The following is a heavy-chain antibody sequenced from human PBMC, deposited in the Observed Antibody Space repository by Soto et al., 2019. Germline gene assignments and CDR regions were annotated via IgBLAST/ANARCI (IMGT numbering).Heavy chain of an antibody. CDR1: GGSISSYY. V-gene: IGHV4-59*01. J-gene: IGHJ5*02. D-gene: IGHD3-3*01. CDR3: ARENYDFWSGYYTGNWFDP. Sequence: SETLSLTCTVSGGSISSYYWSWIRQPPGKGLEWIGYIYYSGSTNYNPSLKSRVTISVDTSKNQFSLKLSSVTAADTAVYYCARENYDFWSGYYTGNWFDPWGQGTLVTVSS. CDR2: IYYSGST.